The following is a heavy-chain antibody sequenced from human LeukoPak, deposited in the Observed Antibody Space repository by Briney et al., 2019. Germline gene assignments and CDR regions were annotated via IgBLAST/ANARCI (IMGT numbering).Heavy chain of an antibody. Sequence: GGSLRLSCAASGFTFDNSWMSWVGQAPGKGLEWVASIKQDGSEKYYVDSAKGRFTISRDNAKNSLYLQMNSLRAEDTAVYYCARQGGYGDYAFYDAFDIWGQGTMVTVSS. CDR3: ARQGGYGDYAFYDAFDI. CDR2: IKQDGSEK. J-gene: IGHJ3*02. V-gene: IGHV3-7*01. D-gene: IGHD4-17*01. CDR1: GFTFDNSW.